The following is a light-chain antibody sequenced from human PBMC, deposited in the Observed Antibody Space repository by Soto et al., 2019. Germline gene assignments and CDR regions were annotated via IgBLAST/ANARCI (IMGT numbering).Light chain of an antibody. CDR2: EVS. J-gene: IGLJ2*01. V-gene: IGLV2-23*02. CDR3: CSYAGSNVV. CDR1: SSDVGSYNL. Sequence: QSVLTQPASVSGSPGQSITISCTGTSSDVGSYNLVSWYQQHPGKAPKLMIYEVSKRPSGVSNRFSGSKFGNTASLTISGLQAEDEADYYCCSYAGSNVVFGGGTKLTVL.